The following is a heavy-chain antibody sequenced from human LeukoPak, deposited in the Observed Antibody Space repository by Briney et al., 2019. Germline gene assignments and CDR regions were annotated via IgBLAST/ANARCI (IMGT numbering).Heavy chain of an antibody. CDR1: GGPIYSYY. V-gene: IGHV4-4*07. CDR2: LYPGVST. Sequence: SETLSLTRTVSGGPIYSYYWSWIRQTAGKGLEWIGRLYPGVSTNYNPSLKSRVTISVGTSKNHFSLKLSSVTAADTAVYYCARSSDGYNLVGEGLLIGYWGQGTLVTVSS. J-gene: IGHJ4*02. CDR3: ARSSDGYNLVGEGLLIGY. D-gene: IGHD5-24*01.